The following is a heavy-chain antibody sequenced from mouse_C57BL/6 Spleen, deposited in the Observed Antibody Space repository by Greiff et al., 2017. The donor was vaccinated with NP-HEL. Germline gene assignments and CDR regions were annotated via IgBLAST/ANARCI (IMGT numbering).Heavy chain of an antibody. CDR1: GFTFSSYA. CDR2: ISSGGDYI. D-gene: IGHD6-1*01. Sequence: EVKVVESGEGLVKPGGSLKLSCAASGFTFSSYAMSWVRQTPEKRLEWVAYISSGGDYIYYADTVKGRFTISRDNARNTLYLQMSSLKSEDTAMYYCTRDAGAWAMDYWGQGTSVTVSS. CDR3: TRDAGAWAMDY. V-gene: IGHV5-9-1*02. J-gene: IGHJ4*01.